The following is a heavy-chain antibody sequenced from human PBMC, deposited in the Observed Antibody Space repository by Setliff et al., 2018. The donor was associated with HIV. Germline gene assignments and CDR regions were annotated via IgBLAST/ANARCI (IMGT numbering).Heavy chain of an antibody. J-gene: IGHJ6*03. CDR1: GFTFSSYA. V-gene: IGHV3-64D*09. D-gene: IGHD4-17*01. CDR2: ISSNGGST. Sequence: SLSCSASGFTFSSYAMHWVRQAPGKGLEYVSAISSNGGSTYYADSVKGRFTISRDNSKNTLYLQMSSLRAEDTAVYYCVKARVDGDYYYYYYMDVWGKGTTVTVSS. CDR3: VKARVDGDYYYYYYMDV.